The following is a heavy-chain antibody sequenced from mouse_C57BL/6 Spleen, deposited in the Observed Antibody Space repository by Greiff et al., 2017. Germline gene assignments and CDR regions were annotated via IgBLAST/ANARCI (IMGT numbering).Heavy chain of an antibody. J-gene: IGHJ1*03. CDR3: TRYENWYFDV. D-gene: IGHD2-3*01. Sequence: EVQLQQSGAELVRPGASVKLSCTASGFNIKDDYMHWVKQRPEQGLEWIGWIDPENGDTESASKFQGKATITADTSSNTAYLQLSSLTSEDTAVYYCTRYENWYFDVWGTGTTVTVSS. CDR1: GFNIKDDY. CDR2: IDPENGDT. V-gene: IGHV14-4*01.